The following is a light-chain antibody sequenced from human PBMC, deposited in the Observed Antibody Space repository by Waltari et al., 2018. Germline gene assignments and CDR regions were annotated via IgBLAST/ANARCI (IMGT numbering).Light chain of an antibody. CDR3: SSYGGDNNYL. Sequence: QSALTQPPSASGSPGQSVTISCTGTSRDIGDYDYVSWYQQYPGKAPKPIIYEVRKRPPGVPDRFSGSKSGNTASLTVSGLQAEDEADYYCSSYGGDNNYLFGTGTAVTVL. CDR2: EVR. CDR1: SRDIGDYDY. J-gene: IGLJ1*01. V-gene: IGLV2-8*01.